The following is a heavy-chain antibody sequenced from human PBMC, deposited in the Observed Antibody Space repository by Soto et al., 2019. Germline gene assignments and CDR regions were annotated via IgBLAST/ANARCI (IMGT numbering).Heavy chain of an antibody. Sequence: EVQLLESGGGLVQPGGTLRLSCSASGFTFRNYAMRWVRQAPGKGLEWVSGISGSGDSTYYADSVKGRVTISRDNDKSTLYLQLNGLRAEDTAVYYCAKIDGEEQLVTYYYYYAMDVWGQGTTVTVSS. CDR3: AKIDGEEQLVTYYYYYAMDV. J-gene: IGHJ6*02. CDR1: GFTFRNYA. V-gene: IGHV3-23*01. CDR2: ISGSGDST. D-gene: IGHD6-13*01.